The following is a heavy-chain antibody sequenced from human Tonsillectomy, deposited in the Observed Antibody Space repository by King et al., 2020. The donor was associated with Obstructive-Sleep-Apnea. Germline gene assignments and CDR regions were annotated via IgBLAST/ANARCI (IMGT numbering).Heavy chain of an antibody. Sequence: VQLVESGGGLVQPGGSLRLSCAASGFNFINYWMSWVRQAPGKGLEWVANINQDGSEKYFVDSVKGRFTIYRDNAKNSLYLQMDSLRAEDTAVYYCARDKTLDGYNFHGGTDYWGQGTLVTVSS. V-gene: IGHV3-7*01. CDR3: ARDKTLDGYNFHGGTDY. D-gene: IGHD5-24*01. CDR1: GFNFINYW. J-gene: IGHJ4*02. CDR2: INQDGSEK.